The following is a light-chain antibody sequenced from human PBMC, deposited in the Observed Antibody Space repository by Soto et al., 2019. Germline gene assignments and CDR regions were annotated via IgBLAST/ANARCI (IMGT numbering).Light chain of an antibody. J-gene: IGKJ5*01. Sequence: EIVMTQSPATLSVSPGERATLSCRASQSVSNNLVAWYQQNPGQAPRLLIHGASTRATGIPARFSGSGSGTEFTLTISSLQSEDFAVYYCQQYNNWPLTFGQGTRLEIK. CDR3: QQYNNWPLT. V-gene: IGKV3-15*01. CDR2: GAS. CDR1: QSVSNN.